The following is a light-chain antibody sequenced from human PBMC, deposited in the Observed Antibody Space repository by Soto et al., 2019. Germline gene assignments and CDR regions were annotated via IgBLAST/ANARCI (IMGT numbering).Light chain of an antibody. CDR1: SSDVGGYNY. CDR2: DVS. CDR3: CSDAGCYTLHVV. Sequence: QSVLTQPRSVSGSPGQSVTISCTGTSSDVGGYNYVSWYQQHPGKAPKLMIYDVSKRPSGVPDRFSGSKSGNTASLTISGLQAEDEADYYCCSDAGCYTLHVVFGGGTKLTVL. V-gene: IGLV2-11*01. J-gene: IGLJ2*01.